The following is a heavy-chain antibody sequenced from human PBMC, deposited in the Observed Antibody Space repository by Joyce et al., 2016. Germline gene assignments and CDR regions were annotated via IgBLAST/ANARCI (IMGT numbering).Heavy chain of an antibody. Sequence: QVQLQESGPGLVKPSQTLSLTCTVSGGSISIGDYYWSWIRQSPGKGLEWLGYIYYSGSDHYNPSLKSRFTISVDTSKNQFSLKLRSVTAADTAVYYCARVLTPYDYGDIDGGGGEYWGQGTLVTVSS. CDR2: IYYSGSD. CDR3: ARVLTPYDYGDIDGGGGEY. V-gene: IGHV4-30-4*01. D-gene: IGHD4-17*01. CDR1: GGSISIGDYY. J-gene: IGHJ4*02.